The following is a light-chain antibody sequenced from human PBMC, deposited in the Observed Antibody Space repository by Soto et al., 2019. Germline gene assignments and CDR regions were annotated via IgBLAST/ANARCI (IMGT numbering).Light chain of an antibody. CDR2: GAS. CDR3: QQYNSWPPIT. V-gene: IGKV3-15*01. CDR1: QSISTN. J-gene: IGKJ5*01. Sequence: EIVMTQPPASLSVSPGERATLSCRASQSISTNLAWFQHKPGQAPRLLIYGASTRATGIPARFSGSGSGTEFTLTINSLQSDDFAVYFCQQYNSWPPITFGQGTRLQIK.